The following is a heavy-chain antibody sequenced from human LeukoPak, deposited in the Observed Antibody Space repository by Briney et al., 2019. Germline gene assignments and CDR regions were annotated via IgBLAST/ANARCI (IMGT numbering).Heavy chain of an antibody. CDR2: IDWDDDE. V-gene: IGHV2-70*11. Sequence: SWVRQPPGKALEWLSRIDWDDDEYYSTSLKTRLTISKDTSKNQVVLTMTNMDPVDTATYYCARTGTWDSSSDYFDYWGQGTLVTVSS. J-gene: IGHJ4*02. CDR3: ARTGTWDSSSDYFDY. D-gene: IGHD6-6*01.